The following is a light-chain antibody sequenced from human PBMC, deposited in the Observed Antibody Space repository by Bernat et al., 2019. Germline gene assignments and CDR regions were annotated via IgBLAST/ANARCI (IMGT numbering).Light chain of an antibody. J-gene: IGLJ1*01. V-gene: IGLV2-8*01. CDR1: SSDVGGYTY. Sequence: QSALTQPPSASGSPGQSVTISCTGTSSDVGGYTYVSWYQQHPGKAPKLMIYEVSKRSSGVPDRFSGSKSGNTASLTVSGLQAEDEADYYCSSYAGSNNPYVFGTGTKVTVL. CDR2: EVS. CDR3: SSYAGSNNPYV.